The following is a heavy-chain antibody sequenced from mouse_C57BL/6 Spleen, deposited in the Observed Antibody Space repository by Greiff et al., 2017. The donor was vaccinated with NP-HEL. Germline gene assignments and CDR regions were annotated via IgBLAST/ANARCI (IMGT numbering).Heavy chain of an antibody. V-gene: IGHV1-80*01. CDR1: GYAFSSYW. CDR3: ARNYYGNTWFAY. CDR2: IYPGDGDT. J-gene: IGHJ3*01. D-gene: IGHD2-1*01. Sequence: QVQLQQSGAELVKPGASVKISCKASGYAFSSYWMNWVKQRPGKGLEWIGQIYPGDGDTNYNGKFKGKATLTADKSSSTAYMQLSSLTSEDSAVYFCARNYYGNTWFAYWGQGTLVTVSA.